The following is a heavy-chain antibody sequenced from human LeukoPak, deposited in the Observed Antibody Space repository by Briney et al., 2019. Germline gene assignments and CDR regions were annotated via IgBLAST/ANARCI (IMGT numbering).Heavy chain of an antibody. Sequence: SVKVSCKASGGTFSSYAISWVRQAPGQGLEWVGGIIPIFGTANYAQKFQGRATITADESTSTAYMELSSLRSEDTAVYYCARSADILTGYYVTWGQGTLVTVSS. J-gene: IGHJ4*02. D-gene: IGHD3-9*01. CDR1: GGTFSSYA. CDR3: ARSADILTGYYVT. V-gene: IGHV1-69*13. CDR2: IIPIFGTA.